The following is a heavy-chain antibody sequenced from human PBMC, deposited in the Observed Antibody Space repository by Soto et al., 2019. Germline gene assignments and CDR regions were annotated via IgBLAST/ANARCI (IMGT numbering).Heavy chain of an antibody. CDR3: ARVPTPTPGDSNNNNFLDP. Sequence: QVQLVQSGVEVKKPGASVKVSCKASGYTFVDYGFSWVRQAPGQGLEWMGWISPYNGNTHYVETFQGRVTMTTDTSTSTAFMELRTLTSDDTAVYYCARVPTPTPGDSNNNNFLDPWGQGTLVTVSS. V-gene: IGHV1-18*04. J-gene: IGHJ5*02. D-gene: IGHD3-10*01. CDR2: ISPYNGNT. CDR1: GYTFVDYG.